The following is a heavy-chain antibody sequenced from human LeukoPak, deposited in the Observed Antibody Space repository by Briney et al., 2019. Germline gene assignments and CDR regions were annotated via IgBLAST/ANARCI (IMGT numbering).Heavy chain of an antibody. CDR3: AKDLGLILGAPLTDY. D-gene: IGHD1-26*01. CDR2: ISSSGSTI. J-gene: IGHJ4*02. CDR1: RFTFSSYE. Sequence: GGSLRLSCVASRFTFSSYEMNWVRQAPGKGLEWVSYISSSGSTIYYADSVKGRFTISRDNSKNTLYLQMNSLRAEDTAVYYCAKDLGLILGAPLTDYWGQGTLVTVSS. V-gene: IGHV3-48*03.